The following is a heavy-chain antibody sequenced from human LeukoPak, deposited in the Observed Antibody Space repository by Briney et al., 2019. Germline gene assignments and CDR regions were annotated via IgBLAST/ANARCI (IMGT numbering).Heavy chain of an antibody. V-gene: IGHV3-15*01. D-gene: IGHD1-26*01. CDR3: ARLARWELLRGYFDY. CDR2: IKSKTDGGTT. J-gene: IGHJ4*02. CDR1: GFTFSNAW. Sequence: PGGSLRLSCAASGFTFSNAWMSWVRQAPGKGLEWVGRIKSKTDGGTTDYAAPVKGRFTISRDDSKNTLYLQMNSLRAEDTAAYYCARLARWELLRGYFDYWGQGTLVTVSS.